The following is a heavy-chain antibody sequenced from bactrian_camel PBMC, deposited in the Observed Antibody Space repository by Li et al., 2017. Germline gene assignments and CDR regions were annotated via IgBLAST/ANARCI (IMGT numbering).Heavy chain of an antibody. CDR3: ATGSPDSDPATAST. J-gene: IGHJ4*01. CDR1: GFTVKSNC. V-gene: IGHV3S42*01. Sequence: VQLVESGGGSVQAGGSLKLSCVGSGFTVKSNCIGWFRQAPGKAREGVASVYTGLGGKPRYGDSVKGRFTISRDNAKNTLYLQMNSLKTEDTAVYYCATGSPDSDPATASTRGQGTQVTVS. D-gene: IGHD4*01. CDR2: VYTGLGGKP.